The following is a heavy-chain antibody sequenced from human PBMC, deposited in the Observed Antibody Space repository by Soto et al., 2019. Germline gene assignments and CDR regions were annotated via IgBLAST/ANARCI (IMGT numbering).Heavy chain of an antibody. J-gene: IGHJ4*02. CDR3: AREVEYCSSTSCFFDY. CDR2: INPNSGGT. Sequence: VSVKVSCKASGYTFTGYYMHWVRQAPGQGLEWMGWINPNSGGTNYAQKFQGRVTMTRDTSISTAYMELRRLRSDDTAVYYCAREVEYCSSTSCFFDYWGQGTLVTVSS. V-gene: IGHV1-2*02. CDR1: GYTFTGYY. D-gene: IGHD2-2*01.